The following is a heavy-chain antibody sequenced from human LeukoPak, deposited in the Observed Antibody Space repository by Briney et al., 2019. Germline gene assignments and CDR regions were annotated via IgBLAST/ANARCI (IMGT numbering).Heavy chain of an antibody. Sequence: GRSLRLSCAASGFTFSSYGMHWVRQAPGKGLEWVAVIWYDGSNKYYADSVKGRFTISRDNSKNTLYLQMNSLRAEDTAVYYCAKSLIAVADSYYMDVWGKGTTVTVSS. D-gene: IGHD6-19*01. V-gene: IGHV3-33*06. CDR1: GFTFSSYG. CDR3: AKSLIAVADSYYMDV. J-gene: IGHJ6*03. CDR2: IWYDGSNK.